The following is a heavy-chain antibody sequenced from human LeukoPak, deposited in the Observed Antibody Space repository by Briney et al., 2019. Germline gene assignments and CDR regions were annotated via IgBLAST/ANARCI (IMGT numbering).Heavy chain of an antibody. V-gene: IGHV1-8*03. J-gene: IGHJ6*03. CDR1: GYTFTTYD. D-gene: IGHD6-13*01. Sequence: EASVKVSCKASGYTFTTYDINWVRQATGQGLEWMGWMNPNRGNTGYAQKFQGRVTITRNTSISTAYMELSSLRSDDTAVYYCARGPNSSSWYYHYYYMDVWGKGTTVTVSS. CDR2: MNPNRGNT. CDR3: ARGPNSSSWYYHYYYMDV.